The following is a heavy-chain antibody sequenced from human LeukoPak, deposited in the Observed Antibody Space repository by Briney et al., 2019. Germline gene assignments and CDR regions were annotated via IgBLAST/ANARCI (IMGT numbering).Heavy chain of an antibody. Sequence: GGSLRLSCAASGFTFSGYWMNWVRQAPGKGLVWVSRIASEGSSTTYADSVKGRFSISRDNAKNTLYLQMNSPRVEDTAVYYCARGRPHGNDYWGQGTLVTVSS. CDR3: ARGRPHGNDY. D-gene: IGHD4-23*01. J-gene: IGHJ4*02. V-gene: IGHV3-74*01. CDR1: GFTFSGYW. CDR2: IASEGSST.